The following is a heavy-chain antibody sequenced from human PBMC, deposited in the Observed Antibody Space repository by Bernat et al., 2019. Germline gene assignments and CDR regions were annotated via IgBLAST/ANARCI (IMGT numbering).Heavy chain of an antibody. D-gene: IGHD2-21*01. CDR1: GGSISSSSYY. V-gene: IGHV4-39*01. J-gene: IGHJ4*02. CDR3: ARHRAGVRYCFDY. Sequence: QLQLQESGPGLVKPSETLSLTCTVPGGSISSSSYYWGWIRHPPGKGLEWIGSIYYSGSTYYNPSLKSRVTISVGTSKNQFSLKLSSMTAADTAVYYCARHRAGVRYCFDYWGQGTLVTVSS. CDR2: IYYSGST.